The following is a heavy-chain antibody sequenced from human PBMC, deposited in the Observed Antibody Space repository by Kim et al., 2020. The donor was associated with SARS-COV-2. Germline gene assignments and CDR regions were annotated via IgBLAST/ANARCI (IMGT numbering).Heavy chain of an antibody. CDR3: ARARVSAMIGVGSFDY. J-gene: IGHJ4*02. V-gene: IGHV4-31*03. Sequence: SETLSLTCTFSGGSISSGGYYWSLIRQHPGKGLECIGYIYYSGSTYYNPSLKSRVTISVDTSKNQFSLKLSSVTAADTAVYYCARARVSAMIGVGSFDYWGQGTLVTVSS. CDR1: GGSISSGGYY. CDR2: IYYSGST. D-gene: IGHD3-22*01.